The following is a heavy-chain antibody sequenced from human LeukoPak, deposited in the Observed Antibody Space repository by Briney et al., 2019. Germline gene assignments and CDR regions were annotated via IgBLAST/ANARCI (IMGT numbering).Heavy chain of an antibody. CDR1: GGSISSSNW. Sequence: PSETLSLTCAVSGGSISSSNWWSWVRQPPGKGLEWIGYIYYSGSTYYNPSLKSRVTISVDTSKNQFSLKLSSVTAADTAVYYCARYHGSGSSYDYWGQGTLVTVSS. CDR2: IYYSGST. CDR3: ARYHGSGSSYDY. J-gene: IGHJ4*02. D-gene: IGHD3-10*01. V-gene: IGHV4-4*02.